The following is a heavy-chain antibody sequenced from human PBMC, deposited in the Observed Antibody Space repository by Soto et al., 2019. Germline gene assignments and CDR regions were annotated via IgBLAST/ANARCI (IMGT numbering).Heavy chain of an antibody. Sequence: QVQLQESGPGLVKPSETLSVACTVSGGSISPYFWSWIRQPPGKGLEWIGNIPSSGRTDFNPSLQRRVSISVVRSTNQFSLKVTSMTAADTAVYYCATGGTSILPFDYWSQGTLVTVSS. CDR1: GGSISPYF. CDR3: ATGGTSILPFDY. CDR2: IPSSGRT. V-gene: IGHV4-59*01. J-gene: IGHJ4*02. D-gene: IGHD2-2*01.